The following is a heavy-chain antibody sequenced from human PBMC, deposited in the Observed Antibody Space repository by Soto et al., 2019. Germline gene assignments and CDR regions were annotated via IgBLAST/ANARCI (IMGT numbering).Heavy chain of an antibody. CDR1: GFTFSSYS. J-gene: IGHJ4*02. D-gene: IGHD5-18*01. Sequence: GGSLRLSCAASGFTFSSYSMNWIRQAPGKGLEWVSYISSSSSTIYYADSVKGRFTSSRDNAKNSLYLQMNSLRDEDTAVYYCARDAGSDRGYIYGPYFDYWGQGTLVTVSS. CDR3: ARDAGSDRGYIYGPYFDY. V-gene: IGHV3-48*02. CDR2: ISSSSSTI.